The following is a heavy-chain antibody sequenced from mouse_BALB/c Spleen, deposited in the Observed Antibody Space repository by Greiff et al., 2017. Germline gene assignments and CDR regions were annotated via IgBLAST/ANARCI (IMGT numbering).Heavy chain of an antibody. D-gene: IGHD2-1*01. V-gene: IGHV14-3*02. J-gene: IGHJ3*01. CDR3: ARDGNYFAWFAY. CDR2: IDPANGNT. Sequence: EVQLQQSGAELVKPGASVKLSCTASGFNIKDTYMHWVKQRPEQGLEWIGRIDPANGNTKYDPKFQGKATITADTSSNTAYLQLSSLTSEDTAVYYCARDGNYFAWFAYWAKGLWSLSLQ. CDR1: GFNIKDTY.